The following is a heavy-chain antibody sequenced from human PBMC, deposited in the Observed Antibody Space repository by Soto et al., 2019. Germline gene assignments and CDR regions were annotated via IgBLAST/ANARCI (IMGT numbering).Heavy chain of an antibody. V-gene: IGHV1-2*02. J-gene: IGHJ4*02. Sequence: ASVKVSCKASGYTFINFFIQWVRQAPGQGLEWMGWINPNSGGTNYAQKFQGRVTITADESTSTAYMELSSLRSEDTAVYYCARCVAVTHFDYWGQGTLVTVSS. CDR2: INPNSGGT. CDR1: GYTFINFF. D-gene: IGHD4-17*01. CDR3: ARCVAVTHFDY.